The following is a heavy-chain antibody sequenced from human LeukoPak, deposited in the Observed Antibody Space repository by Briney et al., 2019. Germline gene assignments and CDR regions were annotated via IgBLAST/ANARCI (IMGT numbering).Heavy chain of an antibody. V-gene: IGHV1-69*05. CDR2: IIPIFGTA. D-gene: IGHD1-7*01. J-gene: IGHJ4*02. Sequence: SVKVSCKASGGTFSSYAISWVRQAPGQGLEGMGGIIPIFGTANYAQKFQGRVTITTDESTSTAYMELSSLRSEDTAVYHGARGIENLELGWFDYWGQGTLVTVSS. CDR3: ARGIENLELGWFDY. CDR1: GGTFSSYA.